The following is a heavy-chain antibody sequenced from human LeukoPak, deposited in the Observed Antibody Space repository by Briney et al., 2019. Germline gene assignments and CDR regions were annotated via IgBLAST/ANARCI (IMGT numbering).Heavy chain of an antibody. J-gene: IGHJ6*02. CDR1: GFTFSNYN. Sequence: PGGSLRLSCAASGFTFSNYNMNWVRQAPGKGLEWVSSISSGSNYIYYADSVKGRFTISRDNAKSSLYLQMNSLRAEDTAVYYCARDEYYDILTGLTEGSYYYYYGMDVWGQGTTVTVSS. D-gene: IGHD3-9*01. CDR2: ISSGSNYI. V-gene: IGHV3-21*01. CDR3: ARDEYYDILTGLTEGSYYYYYGMDV.